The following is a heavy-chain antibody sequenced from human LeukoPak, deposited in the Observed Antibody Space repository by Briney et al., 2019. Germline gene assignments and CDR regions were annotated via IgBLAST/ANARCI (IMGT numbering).Heavy chain of an antibody. CDR1: GFTFSSYD. CDR2: IGTAGDT. J-gene: IGHJ4*02. D-gene: IGHD3-10*01. Sequence: PGGSLRLSCAASGFTFSSYDMHWVRQATGKGPEWVSAIGTAGDTYYPGSVRGRFTISRENAKNSLYLQMNSLRAGDTAVYYCARADPGGYIDYWGQGTLVTVSS. CDR3: ARADPGGYIDY. V-gene: IGHV3-13*01.